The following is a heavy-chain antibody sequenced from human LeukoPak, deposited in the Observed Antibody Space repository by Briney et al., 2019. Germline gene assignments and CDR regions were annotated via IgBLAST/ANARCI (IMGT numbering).Heavy chain of an antibody. J-gene: IGHJ4*02. Sequence: PSETLSLTCSVSDGSINTISDYWGWVRQPPGKGLEWIGSVYYTGSTYYNAPFKSRVTISVDTSKNQFSLKLSSVTAADTAVYYCARGSGDALTFYDILTGYTFDYWGQGTLVTVSS. D-gene: IGHD3-9*01. CDR2: VYYTGST. CDR1: DGSINTISDY. CDR3: ARGSGDALTFYDILTGYTFDY. V-gene: IGHV4-39*01.